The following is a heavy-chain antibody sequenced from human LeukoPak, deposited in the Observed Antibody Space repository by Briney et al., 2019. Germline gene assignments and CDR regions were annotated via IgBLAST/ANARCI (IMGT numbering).Heavy chain of an antibody. Sequence: GESLKISCKGSGYSFTSYWIGWVRQMPGEGLEWIGIIYPGDSDTRYSPSFQGQVTISADKSISTAYLQWSSLKASDTAMYYCASYLGDDSSGYYYVAPDYWGQGTLVTVSS. CDR1: GYSFTSYW. D-gene: IGHD3-22*01. CDR3: ASYLGDDSSGYYYVAPDY. CDR2: IYPGDSDT. V-gene: IGHV5-51*01. J-gene: IGHJ4*02.